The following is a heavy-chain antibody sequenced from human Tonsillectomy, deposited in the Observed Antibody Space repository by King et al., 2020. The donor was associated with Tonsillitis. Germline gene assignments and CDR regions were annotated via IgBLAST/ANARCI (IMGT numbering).Heavy chain of an antibody. CDR2: MKSRTDCGTT. D-gene: IGHD6-19*01. CDR3: TTGTAVANYYYDYYMDV. CDR1: GFTFSNAW. J-gene: IGHJ6*03. V-gene: IGHV3-15*07. Sequence: VQLVESGGGLVKPGVSLILSCAASGFTFSNAWMNWVRQAPWKGLEWVGLMKSRTDCGTTDYSGPFKGRFTISRDDSKNTLYLQMNGLKTEDTAVYYCTTGTAVANYYYDYYMDVWGTGTTVTVSS.